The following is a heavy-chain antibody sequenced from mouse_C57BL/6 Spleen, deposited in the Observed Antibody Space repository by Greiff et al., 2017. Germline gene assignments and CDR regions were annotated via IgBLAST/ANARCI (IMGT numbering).Heavy chain of an antibody. D-gene: IGHD1-1*01. Sequence: VKLMESGPGLVAPSQSLSITCTVSGFSLTSYGVHWVRQPPGKGLEWLVVIWSDGSTTYNSALKSRLSISKDNSKSQVFLKMNSLQTDDTAMYYCARHNYGSSYWYFDVWGTGTTVTVSS. J-gene: IGHJ1*03. V-gene: IGHV2-6-1*01. CDR1: GFSLTSYG. CDR2: IWSDGST. CDR3: ARHNYGSSYWYFDV.